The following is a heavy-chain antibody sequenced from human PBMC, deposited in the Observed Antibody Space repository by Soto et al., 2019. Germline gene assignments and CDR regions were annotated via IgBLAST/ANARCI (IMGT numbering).Heavy chain of an antibody. CDR3: ARDCYYGSGSFNYYGMDV. V-gene: IGHV4-31*02. CDR2: IYYSGST. J-gene: IGHJ6*02. CDR1: GGSISSGGYY. D-gene: IGHD3-10*01. Sequence: LCGGSISSGGYYWSWIRQHPGKGLEWIGYIYYSGSTYYNPSLKSRVTISVDTSKNQFSLKLSSVTAADTAVYYCARDCYYGSGSFNYYGMDVWGQGTTVTVSS.